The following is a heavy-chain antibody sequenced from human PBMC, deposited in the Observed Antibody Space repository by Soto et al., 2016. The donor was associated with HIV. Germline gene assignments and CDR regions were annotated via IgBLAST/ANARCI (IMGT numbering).Heavy chain of an antibody. V-gene: IGHV1-24*01. CDR2: FDPEEGKT. CDR3: ASGTDAYDSSWYNF. CDR1: GSSLSALS. J-gene: IGHJ4*02. Sequence: QVQLIQSGTGVKKPGASVKVSCKVSGSSLSALSIHWVRQSPGKGLEWVGGFDPEEGKTVYTQKFQGRVTMTEDTSTDTAYMEVSSLRSEDTAVYYCASGTDAYDSSWYNFWGQGTLVTVSS. D-gene: IGHD6-13*01.